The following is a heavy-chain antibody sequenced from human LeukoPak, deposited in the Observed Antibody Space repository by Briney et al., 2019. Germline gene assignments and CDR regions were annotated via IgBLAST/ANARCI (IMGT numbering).Heavy chain of an antibody. CDR2: IYHSGST. Sequence: SETLSLTCAVSGCSISSSNWWSWVRQPPGKGLEWIGEIYHSGSTNYNPSLKSRVTISVDKSKNQFSLKLSSVTAADTAVYYCARVVSVVVTAFDIWGQGTMVTVSS. J-gene: IGHJ3*02. V-gene: IGHV4-4*02. D-gene: IGHD2-21*02. CDR3: ARVVSVVVTAFDI. CDR1: GCSISSSNW.